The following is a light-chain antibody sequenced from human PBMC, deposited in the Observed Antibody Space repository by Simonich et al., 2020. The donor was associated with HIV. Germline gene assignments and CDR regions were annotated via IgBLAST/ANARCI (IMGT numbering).Light chain of an antibody. V-gene: IGKV3-20*01. CDR3: QQYNKWPPWT. CDR2: GAS. CDR1: QSVSSSY. Sequence: ELVLTQSPGTLSLSPGERATRSCRASQSVSSSYLAWYQQKPGQAPRLLIYGASSRATGTPDRFSGSGSGTDFTLTSSRLEPEDSAVYYCQQYNKWPPWTCGQGTKVEIK. J-gene: IGKJ1*01.